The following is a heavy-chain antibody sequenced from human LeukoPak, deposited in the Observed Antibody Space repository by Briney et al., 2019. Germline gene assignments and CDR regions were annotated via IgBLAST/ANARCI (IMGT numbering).Heavy chain of an antibody. CDR3: ARDSSSWYEGGLDY. CDR2: ISYDGSNK. D-gene: IGHD6-13*01. Sequence: PGGSLRLSCAASGFTFSTSCMSWVRQAPGKGLEWVAVISYDGSNKYYADSVKGRFTISRDNSKNTLYLQMNSLRAEDTAVYYCARDSSSWYEGGLDYWGQGTLVTVSS. V-gene: IGHV3-30*03. CDR1: GFTFSTSC. J-gene: IGHJ4*02.